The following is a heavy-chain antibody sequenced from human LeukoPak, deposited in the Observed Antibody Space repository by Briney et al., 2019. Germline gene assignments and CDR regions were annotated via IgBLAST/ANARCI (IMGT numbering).Heavy chain of an antibody. D-gene: IGHD3-9*01. V-gene: IGHV1-46*01. J-gene: IGHJ4*02. CDR3: ARALTGYSTNRYYFDY. Sequence: ASVRVSCKASGYTFTSYYMHWVRQAPGQGLEWMGIINPSGGSTSYAQKFQGRVTMTRDTSTSTVYMELSSLRSEDTAVYYCARALTGYSTNRYYFDYWGQGTLVTVSS. CDR2: INPSGGST. CDR1: GYTFTSYY.